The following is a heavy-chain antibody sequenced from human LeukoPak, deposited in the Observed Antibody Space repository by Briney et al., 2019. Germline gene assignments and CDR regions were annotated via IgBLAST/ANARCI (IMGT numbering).Heavy chain of an antibody. D-gene: IGHD3-3*01. CDR1: GFTFSSYA. V-gene: IGHV3-30-3*01. CDR3: ARVAFWSGYCLRY. J-gene: IGHJ4*02. Sequence: GGSLRLSCAASGFTFSSYAMHWVRQAPGKGLEWVAVISYDGSNKYYADSVKGRFTISRDNSKNTLYPQMNSLRAEDTAVYYCARVAFWSGYCLRYWGQGTLVTVSS. CDR2: ISYDGSNK.